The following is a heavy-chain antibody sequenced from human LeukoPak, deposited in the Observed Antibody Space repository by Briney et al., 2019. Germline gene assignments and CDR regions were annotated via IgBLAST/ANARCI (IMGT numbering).Heavy chain of an antibody. D-gene: IGHD3-3*01. J-gene: IGHJ4*02. V-gene: IGHV4/OR15-8*01. Sequence: SETLSLTCDVSGGSIDSTNWWNWVRQPPGKGLEWIGEIHHDGRINYNPSLKSRVTISVDTSKNQFSLKLSSVTAADTAVYYCARVPKIFFGETEIVHFDYWGQGTLVTVSS. CDR2: IHHDGRI. CDR1: GGSIDSTNW. CDR3: ARVPKIFFGETEIVHFDY.